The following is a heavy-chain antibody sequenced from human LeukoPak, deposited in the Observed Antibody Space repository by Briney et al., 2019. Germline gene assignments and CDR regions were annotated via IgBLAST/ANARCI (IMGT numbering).Heavy chain of an antibody. D-gene: IGHD3-10*01. CDR3: ARGVRASRGGNGNWFDP. V-gene: IGHV4-39*02. CDR2: IYYNGST. Sequence: SETLSLTCTASGGTISSSSYYWGWIRQPPGKGLEWIGSIYYNGSTYYNPSLKSRVTISVDTSKNHFSMKLSSVTAADTAVYYCARGVRASRGGNGNWFDPWGQGTLVTVSS. J-gene: IGHJ5*02. CDR1: GGTISSSSYY.